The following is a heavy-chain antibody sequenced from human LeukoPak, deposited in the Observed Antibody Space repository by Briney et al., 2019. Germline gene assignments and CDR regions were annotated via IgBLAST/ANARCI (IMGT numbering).Heavy chain of an antibody. D-gene: IGHD6-13*01. Sequence: KASQTLSLTCTVPGGSISSGGYYWSWIRHHPGNGLEWIAFIYYSGSTYYNPSLKSRVTISVDTSKNQFSLKLSSVTAADTAVYYCARDRMEYSSSWYEYYMDVWGKGTTVTVSS. CDR3: ARDRMEYSSSWYEYYMDV. CDR1: GGSISSGGYY. J-gene: IGHJ6*03. V-gene: IGHV4-31*03. CDR2: IYYSGST.